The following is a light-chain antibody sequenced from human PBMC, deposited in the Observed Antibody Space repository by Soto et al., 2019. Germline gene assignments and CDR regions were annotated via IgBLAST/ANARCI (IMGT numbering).Light chain of an antibody. Sequence: DIQMTQSPSSLSASLGDRVTITCRASQSISRHLNWYQQKPGKAPRLLIYAASRLQSGVPSRFSGSGSGTDFILTITSLQPEDSATYYCQQTYNMPRTFGPGTKVD. CDR2: AAS. J-gene: IGKJ3*01. V-gene: IGKV1-39*01. CDR3: QQTYNMPRT. CDR1: QSISRH.